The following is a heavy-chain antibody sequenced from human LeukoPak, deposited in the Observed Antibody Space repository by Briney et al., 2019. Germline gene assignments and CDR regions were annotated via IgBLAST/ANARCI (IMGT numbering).Heavy chain of an antibody. V-gene: IGHV4-34*01. Sequence: SETLSLTCAVYGGSFGGYYWSWIRQPPGKGLEWIEEINNSGSTNYNPSLKSRVTISVDTSKNQFSLKLSSVTAADTAVFYCARERITMIVVVWGAFDYWGQGTLVTVSS. CDR1: GGSFGGYY. D-gene: IGHD3-22*01. CDR2: INNSGST. CDR3: ARERITMIVVVWGAFDY. J-gene: IGHJ4*02.